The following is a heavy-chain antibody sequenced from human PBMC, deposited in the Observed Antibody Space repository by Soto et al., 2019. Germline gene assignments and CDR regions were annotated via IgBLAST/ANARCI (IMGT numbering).Heavy chain of an antibody. V-gene: IGHV3-23*01. CDR1: GFSFTSYA. CDR2: ISGSGDTT. Sequence: EVQLLESGGGLEQPGGSLRLSCEASGFSFTSYAMTWVRQAPGRGLEWVSVISGSGDTTYYADSVRGRFSISRDNSKNTLYMKMNSLRAEDTAVYYCAKYTEPPGKPRGAFDIWGQGTMVTVSS. CDR3: AKYTEPPGKPRGAFDI. J-gene: IGHJ3*02. D-gene: IGHD5-18*01.